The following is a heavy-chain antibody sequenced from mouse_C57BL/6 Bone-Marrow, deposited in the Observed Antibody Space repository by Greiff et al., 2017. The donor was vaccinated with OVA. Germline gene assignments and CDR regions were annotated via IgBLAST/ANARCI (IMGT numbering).Heavy chain of an antibody. CDR3: ARIYYGNLEGFAY. J-gene: IGHJ3*01. CDR1: GFNIKNTY. CDR2: IDPANGNT. D-gene: IGHD2-1*01. Sequence: VHVKQSVAELVRPGASVKLSCTASGFNIKNTYMHWVKQRPEQGLEWIGRIDPANGNTKYAPKFQGKATITADTSSNTAYLQLSSLTSEDTAIYYCARIYYGNLEGFAYWGQGTLVTVSA. V-gene: IGHV14-3*01.